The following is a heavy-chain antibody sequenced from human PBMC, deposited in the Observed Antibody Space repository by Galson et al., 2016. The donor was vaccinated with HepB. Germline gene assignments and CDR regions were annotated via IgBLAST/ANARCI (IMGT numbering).Heavy chain of an antibody. V-gene: IGHV3-9*01. CDR3: AKAHLPGSGSYYVAAFDI. CDR2: INWNSGNI. D-gene: IGHD3-10*01. CDR1: GFRFSDYA. J-gene: IGHJ3*02. Sequence: SLRLSCAASGFRFSDYAMHWVRQTPGKGLEWVSGINWNSGNIAYADSMKGRFTISRDNAKNSLYLHINSLRPEDTALYYCAKAHLPGSGSYYVAAFDIGGQGTMVTVSS.